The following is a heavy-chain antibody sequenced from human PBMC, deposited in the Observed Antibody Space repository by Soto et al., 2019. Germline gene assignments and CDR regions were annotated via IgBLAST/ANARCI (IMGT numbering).Heavy chain of an antibody. CDR3: ARDFRGYYFDY. Sequence: SETLSLTCTVSGGSISSGGYYWSWIRQHPGKGLEWIGYFYYSGSTYYNPSLKSRVTISVDTSKNQFSLKLSSVTAADTAVYYCARDFRGYYFDYWGQGTLVTVSS. J-gene: IGHJ4*02. V-gene: IGHV4-31*03. CDR2: FYYSGST. CDR1: GGSISSGGYY.